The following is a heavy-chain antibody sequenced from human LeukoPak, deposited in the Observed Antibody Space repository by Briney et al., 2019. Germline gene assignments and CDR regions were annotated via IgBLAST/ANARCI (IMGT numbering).Heavy chain of an antibody. CDR3: ARSRRGYWYFDL. D-gene: IGHD3-16*01. Sequence: PSETLSLTCDVSGGSISSGDYSWTWIRQPPGKGLEGIGFIYRSGSTYYSPSLKSRVTISVDRSKTQFSLELTSVTAADTAVYFCARSRRGYWYFDLWGRGTLVSVSS. V-gene: IGHV4-30-2*01. CDR2: IYRSGST. J-gene: IGHJ2*01. CDR1: GGSISSGDYS.